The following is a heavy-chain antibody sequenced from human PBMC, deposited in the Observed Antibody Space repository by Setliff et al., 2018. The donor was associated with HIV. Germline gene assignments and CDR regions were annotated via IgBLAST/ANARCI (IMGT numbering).Heavy chain of an antibody. D-gene: IGHD2-15*01. Sequence: ASVKVSCKASGYTFSSFGISWVRQAPGQGLEWMGWISAYKGNTNYAQKLQGRVTMTTDKSTSTAYMELRSLRSDDTAVYYCARAGYWLGYDAFDIWGQGTMVTVSS. J-gene: IGHJ3*02. CDR1: GYTFSSFG. CDR2: ISAYKGNT. CDR3: ARAGYWLGYDAFDI. V-gene: IGHV1-18*01.